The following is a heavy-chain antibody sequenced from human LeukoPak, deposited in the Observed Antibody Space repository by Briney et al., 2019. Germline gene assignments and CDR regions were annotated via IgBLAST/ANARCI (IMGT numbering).Heavy chain of an antibody. CDR1: AGSITY. V-gene: IGHV4-59*01. D-gene: IGHD2-15*01. J-gene: IGHJ2*01. CDR2: IYNSGRT. CDR3: ARGLAGAASGAVYFDI. Sequence: PSETLSLTCTVSAGSITYWNWIRQPPGKGLEWIWVIYNSGRTEHNPSLKSRVTISTDTSKNQVSLKLTSVTAADTAVYYCARGLAGAASGAVYFDIWGRGTLVTVSS.